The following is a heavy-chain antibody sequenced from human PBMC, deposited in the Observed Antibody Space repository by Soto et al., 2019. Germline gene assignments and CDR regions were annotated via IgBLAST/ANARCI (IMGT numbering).Heavy chain of an antibody. V-gene: IGHV1-2*04. CDR1: GYTFTGYY. D-gene: IGHD6-19*01. CDR3: ARGLIAVAGLAFDI. CDR2: INPNSGGT. Sequence: ASVKVSCKASGYTFTGYYMHWVRQAPGQGLEWMGWINPNSGGTNYAQKFQGWVTMTRDTSISTAYMELSRLRSDDTAVYYCARGLIAVAGLAFDIWGQGTMVTVSS. J-gene: IGHJ3*02.